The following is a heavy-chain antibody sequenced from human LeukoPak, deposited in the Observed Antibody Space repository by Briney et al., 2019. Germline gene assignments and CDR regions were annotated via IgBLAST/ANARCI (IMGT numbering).Heavy chain of an antibody. CDR2: IRSSSDNI. CDR1: GFTFSSYP. Sequence: GGSLRLSCAASGFTFSSYPMNWVRQAPGKGPEWVSHIRSSSDNIHYADSVRGRFTISRDNAKNSLYLQMNSLRAEDTAVYYCARDDQFAFDIWGQGTMVTVSS. CDR3: ARDDQFAFDI. D-gene: IGHD5-24*01. J-gene: IGHJ3*02. V-gene: IGHV3-48*01.